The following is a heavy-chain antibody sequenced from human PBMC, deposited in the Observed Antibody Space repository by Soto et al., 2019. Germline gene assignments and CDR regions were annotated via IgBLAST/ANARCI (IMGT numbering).Heavy chain of an antibody. J-gene: IGHJ6*03. Sequence: ASVKVSCKASGYTFTSYDINWVRQATGQGLEWMGWMNPNSGNTGYAQKFQGRVTMTRNTSISTAYMELSSLRSEDTAVYYCARGPYYDFWSGYFYYYMDVWGKGTTVTVSS. D-gene: IGHD3-3*01. CDR1: GYTFTSYD. V-gene: IGHV1-8*01. CDR3: ARGPYYDFWSGYFYYYMDV. CDR2: MNPNSGNT.